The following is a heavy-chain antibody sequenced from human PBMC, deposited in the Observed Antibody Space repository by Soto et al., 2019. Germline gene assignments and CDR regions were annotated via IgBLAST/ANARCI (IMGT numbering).Heavy chain of an antibody. D-gene: IGHD3-22*01. Sequence: LSLTCDVSGYSISSNYYWGWIRQSPGKGLEWIASIYRSGSTYYNASLRSRVTISVDTSKNQFSLKLNFVTAADTAVYYCAKARSYYESSGYPDAFDIWGQGTMVTVSS. V-gene: IGHV4-38-2*01. CDR3: AKARSYYESSGYPDAFDI. CDR2: IYRSGST. J-gene: IGHJ3*02. CDR1: GYSISSNYY.